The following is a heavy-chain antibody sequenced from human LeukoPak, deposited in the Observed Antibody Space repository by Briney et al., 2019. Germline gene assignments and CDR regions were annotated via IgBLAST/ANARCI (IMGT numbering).Heavy chain of an antibody. CDR1: GITFSNSW. Sequence: PGGSLRLSCAASGITFSNSWMCWVLQAPGKGLEWVANIKEDGSEKYYVNSVKGRFTISRDNAKNSLYLQMNSLRAEDTAVYYCARGGGSGSYYKRELDYWGQGTLVTVSS. J-gene: IGHJ4*02. CDR3: ARGGGSGSYYKRELDY. CDR2: IKEDGSEK. D-gene: IGHD3-10*01. V-gene: IGHV3-7*01.